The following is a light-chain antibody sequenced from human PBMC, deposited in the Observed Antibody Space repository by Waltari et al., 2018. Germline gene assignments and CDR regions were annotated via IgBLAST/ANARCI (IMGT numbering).Light chain of an antibody. CDR3: QSADNGGGYPNWV. CDR2: TDR. CDR1: TLPKQY. Sequence: YELTPPSSVSVSPAQTASIHCSADTLPKQYIYWYQQKPGQAPVLRFYTDRDRPSGIPGRFSVSSSGTTVTLIIRGVQAEDEADYYCQSADNGGGYPNWVFGGGTKLTVL. J-gene: IGLJ3*02. V-gene: IGLV3-25*03.